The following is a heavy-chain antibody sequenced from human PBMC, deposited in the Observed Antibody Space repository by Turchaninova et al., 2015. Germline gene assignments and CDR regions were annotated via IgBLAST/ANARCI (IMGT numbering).Heavy chain of an antibody. J-gene: IGHJ5*02. Sequence: QVQLQESGPGLVKPSETLSLTCTVSGGPISPYYWNWVRQPPGKGLEWIGYIYYSGITNYNPSLKSRVTISLDTSKNQFSLKLSSVTAADTAVYYCARDPDRWGQGTLVTVSS. V-gene: IGHV4-59*01. CDR3: ARDPDR. CDR1: GGPISPYY. CDR2: IYYSGIT.